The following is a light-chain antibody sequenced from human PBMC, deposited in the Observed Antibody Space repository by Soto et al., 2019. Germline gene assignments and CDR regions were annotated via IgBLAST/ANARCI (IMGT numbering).Light chain of an antibody. CDR1: QSVSSY. CDR2: DAS. V-gene: IGKV3-11*01. CDR3: QQRSNWPPLT. Sequence: EIVLTQSPATLSLSPGERATLSCRASQSVSSYLAWYQQKPGQAPRLLIYDASNRATGIPARFSGSGSGTDGTLHISSLEPEDFAVYYYQQRSNWPPLTFGGGTKVEIK. J-gene: IGKJ4*01.